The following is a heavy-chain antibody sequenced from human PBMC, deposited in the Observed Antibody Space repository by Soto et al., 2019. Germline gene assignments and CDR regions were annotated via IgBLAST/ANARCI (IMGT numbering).Heavy chain of an antibody. CDR2: INPSGGST. Sequence: QVQLVQSGAEVKKPGASVKVSCKASGYTFTSYYMHWVRQAPGQGLEWMGIINPSGGSTSYAQKFKGRVTMTRDTSTSTVYMELSSLRSEDTAVYYCARDISYGDSHYYYYGMDVWGQGTTVTVSS. V-gene: IGHV1-46*03. CDR3: ARDISYGDSHYYYYGMDV. CDR1: GYTFTSYY. D-gene: IGHD4-17*01. J-gene: IGHJ6*02.